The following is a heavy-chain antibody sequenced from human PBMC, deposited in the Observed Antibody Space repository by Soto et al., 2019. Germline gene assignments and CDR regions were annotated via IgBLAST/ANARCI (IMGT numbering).Heavy chain of an antibody. J-gene: IGHJ6*02. D-gene: IGHD6-13*01. Sequence: LRLSCAASGFTFSSYGMHWVRQAPGKGLEWVAVISYDGSNKYYADSVKGRFTISRDNSKNTLYLQMNSLRAEDTAVYYCAKDALSSSYGMDVWGQGTTVTVSS. CDR2: ISYDGSNK. CDR3: AKDALSSSYGMDV. CDR1: GFTFSSYG. V-gene: IGHV3-30*18.